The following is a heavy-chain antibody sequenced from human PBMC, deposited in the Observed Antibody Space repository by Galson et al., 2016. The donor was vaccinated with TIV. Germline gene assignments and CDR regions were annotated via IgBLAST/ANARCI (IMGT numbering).Heavy chain of an antibody. Sequence: QSGAEVKKSGESLKISCKGSGYRFTNYWIGWVRQMPGKGLEWVAIIYPGDSETRYSPSFQGQVTISADKSINTAFVQWISLKASDTAMYYCARAFWTGNYFFDFWGQGTLVTVSS. CDR3: ARAFWTGNYFFDF. D-gene: IGHD3/OR15-3a*01. V-gene: IGHV5-51*01. J-gene: IGHJ4*02. CDR2: IYPGDSET. CDR1: GYRFTNYW.